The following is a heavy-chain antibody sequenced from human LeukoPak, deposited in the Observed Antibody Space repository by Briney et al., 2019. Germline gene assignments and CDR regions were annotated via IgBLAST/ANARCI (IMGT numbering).Heavy chain of an antibody. J-gene: IGHJ4*02. V-gene: IGHV3-53*01. Sequence: GGSLRLSCAASGFTFSSYAMSWVRQAPGKGLEWVSVIYSGGSTYYADSVKGRFTISRDNSKNTLYLQMNSLRAEDTAVYYCARGHGDFDYWGQGTLVTVSS. D-gene: IGHD4-17*01. CDR3: ARGHGDFDY. CDR2: IYSGGST. CDR1: GFTFSSYA.